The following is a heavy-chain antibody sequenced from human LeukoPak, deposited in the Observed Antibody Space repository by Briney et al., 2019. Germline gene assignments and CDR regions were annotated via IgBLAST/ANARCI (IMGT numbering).Heavy chain of an antibody. Sequence: GGSLRLSCAASGFAFTSYALSWVRQAPGKGLEWVSAISCSGGSTYYADSVKGRFTISSENCKNTLYLQMNSLRAEDTAVYDCAKNNILPCDDLYYFDYWGQGTLVTVSS. CDR3: AKNNILPCDDLYYFDY. D-gene: IGHD3-9*01. J-gene: IGHJ4*02. CDR1: GFAFTSYA. V-gene: IGHV3-23*01. CDR2: ISCSGGST.